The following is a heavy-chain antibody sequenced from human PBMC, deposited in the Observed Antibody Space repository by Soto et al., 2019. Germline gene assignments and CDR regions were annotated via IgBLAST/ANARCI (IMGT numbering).Heavy chain of an antibody. J-gene: IGHJ4*02. V-gene: IGHV3-30*18. D-gene: IGHD6-19*01. Sequence: QVQLVESGGGVVQPGRSLRLSCAASGFSFDSYAMHWVRQAPGKGLEWVAIISYDGSNKYYGDSVKGRFTISRDNYNKTLFLQMDSLRTEDTALYYCVKGKWVAEAAKGYYLEYWGQGTLVTVSS. CDR1: GFSFDSYA. CDR3: VKGKWVAEAAKGYYLEY. CDR2: ISYDGSNK.